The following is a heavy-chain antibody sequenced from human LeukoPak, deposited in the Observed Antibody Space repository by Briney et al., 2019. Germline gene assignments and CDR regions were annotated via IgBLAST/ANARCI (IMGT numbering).Heavy chain of an antibody. V-gene: IGHV3-23*01. D-gene: IGHD6-13*01. Sequence: GGSLRLSCAASGFTFANYAMSWVRQAPGKALEWVSSVSGSGGETHSTDSVKGRFTISRDNAKNTLYLQMNSLRVDDTAVYYCARDQSSSWYVAWFDPWGQGALVTVSS. J-gene: IGHJ5*02. CDR2: VSGSGGET. CDR3: ARDQSSSWYVAWFDP. CDR1: GFTFANYA.